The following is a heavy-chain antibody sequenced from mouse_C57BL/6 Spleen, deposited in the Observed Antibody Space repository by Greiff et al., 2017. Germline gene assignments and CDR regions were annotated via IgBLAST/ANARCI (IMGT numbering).Heavy chain of an antibody. CDR2: IYPGDGDT. Sequence: VQLQQSGPELVKPGASVKISCKASGYAFSSSWMNWVKQRPGKGLEWIGRIYPGDGDTNYNGKCKGKATLTADKSSSTAYMQLSSLTSEDSAVYFCARKATYFDYWGQGTTLTVSS. CDR3: ARKATYFDY. J-gene: IGHJ2*01. V-gene: IGHV1-82*01. CDR1: GYAFSSSW. D-gene: IGHD3-2*02.